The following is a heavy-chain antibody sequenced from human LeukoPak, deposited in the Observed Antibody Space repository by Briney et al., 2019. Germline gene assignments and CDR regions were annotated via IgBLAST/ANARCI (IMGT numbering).Heavy chain of an antibody. CDR1: GDHVSSSRNA. CDR3: ARGTWAAGLEY. D-gene: IGHD6-13*01. V-gene: IGHV6-1*01. J-gene: IGHJ4*02. Sequence: QTLPHPWGLCGDHVSSSRNAWKWTPQSPSGGLGWLGRTYYPSKWNDDYAISVKSRVTINPDTSKNQFSLQLNSVTPEDTAVYYWARGTWAAGLEYWGQGILVTVSS. CDR2: TYYPSKWND.